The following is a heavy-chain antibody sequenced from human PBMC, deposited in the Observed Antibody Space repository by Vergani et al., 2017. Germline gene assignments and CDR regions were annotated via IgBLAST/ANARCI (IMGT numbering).Heavy chain of an antibody. CDR2: IIPILGIA. CDR1: GGTFSSYT. V-gene: IGHV1-69*02. CDR3: ASGSRLGDSSGYT. J-gene: IGHJ4*02. D-gene: IGHD3-22*01. Sequence: QVQLVQSGAEVKKPGSSVKVSCKASGGTFSSYTISWVRQAPGQGLEWMGRIIPILGIANYAQKFQGRVTSTADKSTSTAYMERSSLRSEDTAVYYCASGSRLGDSSGYTWGQGTLVTVSS.